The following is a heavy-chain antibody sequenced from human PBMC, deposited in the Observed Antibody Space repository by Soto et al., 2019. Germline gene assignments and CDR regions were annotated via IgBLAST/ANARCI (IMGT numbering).Heavy chain of an antibody. CDR1: GFTFSSDG. CDR3: AKDFGGLEITVTLDY. CDR2: ISYDGSNK. Sequence: QVQLVESGGGVVQPGRSLRLSCAASGFTFSSDGMHWVRQAPGKGLEWVAVISYDGSNKYYADSVKGRFTISRDNSKNTLYLQMNSLRAEDTAVYYCAKDFGGLEITVTLDYWGQGTLVTVSS. D-gene: IGHD4-17*01. V-gene: IGHV3-30*18. J-gene: IGHJ4*02.